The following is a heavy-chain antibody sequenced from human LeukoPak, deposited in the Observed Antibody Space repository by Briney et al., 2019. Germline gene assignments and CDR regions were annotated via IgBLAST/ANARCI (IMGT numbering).Heavy chain of an antibody. Sequence: PSETLSLTCTVSGGSISSGGYYWSWIRQHPGKGLEWIGYIYYSGSTYYNPSLKSRVTISVDTSKNQFSLKLSSVTAADTAVYYCAREGDDGRFYTGPFDHWGQGILVTVSS. J-gene: IGHJ4*02. CDR2: IYYSGST. V-gene: IGHV4-31*03. D-gene: IGHD2-2*02. CDR3: AREGDDGRFYTGPFDH. CDR1: GGSISSGGYY.